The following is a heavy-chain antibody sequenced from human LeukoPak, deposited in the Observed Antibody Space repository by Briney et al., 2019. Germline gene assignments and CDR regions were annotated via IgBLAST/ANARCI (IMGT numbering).Heavy chain of an antibody. V-gene: IGHV3-73*01. CDR1: GFTFSGSA. Sequence: PGGSLRLSCAASGFTFSGSAMHRVRQASGKGLEWVGRMRSKANNYATAYGASVKGRFTISRDDSKNTAYLQMNSLKTEDTAVYYCTRSEALAAFDIWGQGTMVTVSS. CDR3: TRSEALAAFDI. CDR2: MRSKANNYAT. J-gene: IGHJ3*02.